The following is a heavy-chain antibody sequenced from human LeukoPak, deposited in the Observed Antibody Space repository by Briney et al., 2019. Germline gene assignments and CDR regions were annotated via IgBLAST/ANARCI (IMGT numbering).Heavy chain of an antibody. CDR1: GGSFSGYY. CDR3: ARRDGDLVVPAAINY. J-gene: IGHJ4*02. V-gene: IGHV4-34*01. CDR2: INHSGST. D-gene: IGHD2-2*02. Sequence: SETLSLTCAVYGGSFSGYYWSWIRQPPGKGLEWIGEINHSGSTNYNPSLKSRVTISVDTSKNQFFLKLSSVTAADTAVYYCARRDGDLVVPAAINYWGQGTLVTVSS.